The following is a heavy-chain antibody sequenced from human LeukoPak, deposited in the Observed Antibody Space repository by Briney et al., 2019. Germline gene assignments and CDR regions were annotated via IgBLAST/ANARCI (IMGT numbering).Heavy chain of an antibody. Sequence: GASVKVSCKASGFTFTSSAVQWVRQARGQRLEWIGWIVVGSGNTNYAQKFQERVTITRDMSTSTAYMELSSLRSEDTAVYYCARGGLVEMATIGSDAFDIWGQGTMVTVSS. CDR1: GFTFTSSA. CDR2: IVVGSGNT. D-gene: IGHD5-24*01. J-gene: IGHJ3*02. V-gene: IGHV1-58*01. CDR3: ARGGLVEMATIGSDAFDI.